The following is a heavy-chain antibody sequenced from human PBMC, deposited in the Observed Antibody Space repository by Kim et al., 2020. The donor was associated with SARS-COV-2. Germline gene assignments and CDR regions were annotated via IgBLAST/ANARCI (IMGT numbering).Heavy chain of an antibody. Sequence: AQKFPGRVTITADESTSTAYMELSSLRSEDTAVYYCARVPSLLWFGDLVYWGQGTLVTVSS. D-gene: IGHD3-10*01. CDR3: ARVPSLLWFGDLVY. V-gene: IGHV1-69*01. J-gene: IGHJ4*02.